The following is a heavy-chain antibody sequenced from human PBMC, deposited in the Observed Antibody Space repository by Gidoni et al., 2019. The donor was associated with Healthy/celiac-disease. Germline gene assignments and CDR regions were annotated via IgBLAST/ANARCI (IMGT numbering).Heavy chain of an antibody. V-gene: IGHV3-48*03. CDR2: ISSSGSTI. D-gene: IGHD3-3*01. J-gene: IGHJ3*02. CDR1: GRTFSRYE. CDR3: AREAGRITMFGVGAPSDAFDI. Sequence: EVQLVESGGGLVQPGGSPRLSCAAPGRTFSRYELNWVRQALGKGLEWVSYISSSGSTIFYADTVKGRVTISRDNAKNSLYLQINSLRAEDTAVYYCAREAGRITMFGVGAPSDAFDIWGHGTMVTVSS.